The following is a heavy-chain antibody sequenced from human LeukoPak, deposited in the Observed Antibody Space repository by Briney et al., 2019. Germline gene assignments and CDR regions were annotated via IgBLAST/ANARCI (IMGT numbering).Heavy chain of an antibody. CDR2: FDPEDGET. D-gene: IGHD3-10*01. J-gene: IGHJ4*02. Sequence: ASVKVSCKVSGYTLTELSMHWVRQVPGKGLEWMGGFDPEDGETIYAQKFQGRVTMTEDTSTDTAYMELSSLRAEDTAVYYCARNVRFGELLSPFDYWGQGTLVTVSS. CDR3: ARNVRFGELLSPFDY. V-gene: IGHV1-24*01. CDR1: GYTLTELS.